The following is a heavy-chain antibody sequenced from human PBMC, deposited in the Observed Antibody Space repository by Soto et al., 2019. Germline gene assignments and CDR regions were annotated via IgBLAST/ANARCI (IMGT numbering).Heavy chain of an antibody. CDR2: IIPIFGTA. J-gene: IGHJ6*02. CDR3: ARGRGIVATIPYYYYGMDV. D-gene: IGHD5-12*01. V-gene: IGHV1-69*01. Sequence: QVQLVQSGAEVKKPGSSVKVSCKASGGTFSSYAISWVRQAPGQGLEWMGGIIPIFGTANYAQKFQGRVTITADESTSTAYMELSSLRSEDTAVYYCARGRGIVATIPYYYYGMDVWGQGTTVTISS. CDR1: GGTFSSYA.